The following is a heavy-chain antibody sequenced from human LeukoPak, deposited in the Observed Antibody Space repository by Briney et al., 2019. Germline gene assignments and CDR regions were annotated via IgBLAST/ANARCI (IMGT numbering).Heavy chain of an antibody. CDR3: ARRVEMATAPIDY. CDR2: ISSSSSYI. V-gene: IGHV3-21*01. Sequence: GGSLRLSCAASGFTFSSYSMNWVRQAPGKGLEWVSSISSSSSYIYYADSVKGRFTISRDNAKNSLYLQMNSLRAEDTAVYYCARRVEMATAPIDYWAREPWSPSPQ. CDR1: GFTFSSYS. D-gene: IGHD5-24*01. J-gene: IGHJ4*02.